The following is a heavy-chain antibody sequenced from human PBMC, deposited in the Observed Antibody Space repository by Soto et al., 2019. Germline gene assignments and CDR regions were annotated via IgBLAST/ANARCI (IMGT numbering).Heavy chain of an antibody. D-gene: IGHD3-10*01. V-gene: IGHV3-30*13. J-gene: IGHJ4*02. CDR1: GFNFNTYF. CDR2: IFPDGRDK. CDR3: ARDDEHGSDCELAY. Sequence: QVQGVQSGGGVGQPGWSLRLSCAASGFNFNTYFMHWVRQAPGKGLEWVAMIFPDGRDKEYADSVKGQFTISRDNSNSSMYLQMDSLIPDDTAVYYCARDDEHGSDCELAYWGQAAVVTVSS.